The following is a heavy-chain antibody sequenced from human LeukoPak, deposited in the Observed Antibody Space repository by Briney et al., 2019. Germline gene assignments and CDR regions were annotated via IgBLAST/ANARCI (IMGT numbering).Heavy chain of an antibody. Sequence: ASVKVSCKASGYTFTGYYMHWVRQAPGQGLEWMGWINPNSGGTNYAQKFQGRVTMTRDTSISTAYMELSRLRSDDTAVYYCARSMVRGVIFGIDYWGQGTPVTVSS. D-gene: IGHD3-10*01. CDR3: ARSMVRGVIFGIDY. J-gene: IGHJ4*02. V-gene: IGHV1-2*02. CDR1: GYTFTGYY. CDR2: INPNSGGT.